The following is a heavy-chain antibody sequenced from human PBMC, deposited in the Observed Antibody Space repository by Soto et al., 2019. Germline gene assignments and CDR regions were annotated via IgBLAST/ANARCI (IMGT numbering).Heavy chain of an antibody. CDR2: ISGSGGST. CDR1: GFTFSSYA. V-gene: IGHV3-23*01. J-gene: IGHJ4*02. D-gene: IGHD2-2*01. Sequence: EVQLLESGGGLVQPGGSLRLSCAASGFTFSSYAMSWVRQAPGKGLEWVSAISGSGGSTYYADSVKGRFTISRDNSKNTLYLQMDSLRAEDTAVYYCAKVKVPAGRGPIDYWGQGTLVTVSS. CDR3: AKVKVPAGRGPIDY.